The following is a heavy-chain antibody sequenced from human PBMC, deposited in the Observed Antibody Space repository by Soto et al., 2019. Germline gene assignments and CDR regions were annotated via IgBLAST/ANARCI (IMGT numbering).Heavy chain of an antibody. CDR3: AGNPRAQMILLEAAPRFDD. V-gene: IGHV1-18*04. Sequence: QVQLVQSGAEVKRPGASVKVSCKASGYTFTTYGFNWVRQAPGQGLEWMGWISAYNGDTNYAQNFQGRVTLTTDTATSTAYMGLRSQTSDDTDVYYFAGNPRAQMILLEAAPRFDDWGQGTLVTVAS. CDR1: GYTFTTYG. J-gene: IGHJ4*02. CDR2: ISAYNGDT. D-gene: IGHD2-15*01.